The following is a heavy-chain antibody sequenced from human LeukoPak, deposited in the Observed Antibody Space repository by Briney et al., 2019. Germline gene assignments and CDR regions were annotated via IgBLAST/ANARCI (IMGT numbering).Heavy chain of an antibody. D-gene: IGHD2-15*01. V-gene: IGHV3-21*01. CDR1: GFTFSSYS. J-gene: IGHJ3*02. CDR3: ARTSRYSAAFDI. CDR2: ISSSSSYI. Sequence: GGSLRLSCAASGFTFSSYSMNWVRQAPGKGREWVSSISSSSSYIYYADSVKGRFTISRDNAKNSLYLQMNSLRAEDTAVYYCARTSRYSAAFDIWGQGTMVTVSS.